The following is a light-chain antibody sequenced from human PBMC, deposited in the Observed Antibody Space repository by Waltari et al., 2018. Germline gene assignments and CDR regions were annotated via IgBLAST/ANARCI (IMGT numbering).Light chain of an antibody. CDR2: GVS. J-gene: IGKJ1*01. CDR3: QHYLRLPVA. V-gene: IGKV3-20*01. Sequence: EIVLTPSPDTLSLSPGERATLSCRASQSLNRALAWYQQKPGQAPRLLIYGVSTRATGIPDRFSGSGSGADFSLTITRLEPEDFAVYYCQHYLRLPVAFGQGTKVDIK. CDR1: QSLNRA.